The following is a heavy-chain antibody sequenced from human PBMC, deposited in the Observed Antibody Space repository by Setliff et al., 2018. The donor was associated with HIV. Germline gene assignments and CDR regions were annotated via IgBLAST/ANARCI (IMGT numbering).Heavy chain of an antibody. D-gene: IGHD3-22*01. CDR1: GYTFTSYY. J-gene: IGHJ4*02. Sequence: ASVKVSCKASGYTFTSYYMHWVRQAPGQGLEWMGIINPSGGSTSYAQKFQGRVTTTRDTSTSTVYMELSSLRSEDTAVYYCARVEYYYDSSGYYYDYWGQGTLVTVSS. V-gene: IGHV1-46*01. CDR3: ARVEYYYDSSGYYYDY. CDR2: INPSGGST.